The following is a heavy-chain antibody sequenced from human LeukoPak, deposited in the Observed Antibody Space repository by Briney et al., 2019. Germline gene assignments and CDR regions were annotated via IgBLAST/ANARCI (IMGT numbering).Heavy chain of an antibody. CDR1: GASISDYY. Sequence: SETLSLTCTVSGASISDYYWSWIRQPAGKGLEWIGRISSSGNTNYNPSPMSRVTMSVDTSKNQFSLKLSSVTAADTAVYYCARDRGELYDYWGQGTLVTVSS. CDR2: ISSSGNT. D-gene: IGHD3-10*01. J-gene: IGHJ4*02. V-gene: IGHV4-4*07. CDR3: ARDRGELYDY.